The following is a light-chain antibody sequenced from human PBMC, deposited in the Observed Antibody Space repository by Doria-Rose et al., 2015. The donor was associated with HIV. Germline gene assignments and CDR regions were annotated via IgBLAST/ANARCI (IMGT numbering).Light chain of an antibody. J-gene: IGLJ2*01. Sequence: TQPPSVSAAPGQRVTISCSGSSSNIGSNFVSWYRQLPGTAPKLLIYDNDERPSGIPDRFSGSKSGTSATLGITGLQTGDEADYYCGSWDNSLRAGVFGGGTKLTVL. V-gene: IGLV1-51*01. CDR1: SSNIGSNF. CDR3: GSWDNSLRAGV. CDR2: DND.